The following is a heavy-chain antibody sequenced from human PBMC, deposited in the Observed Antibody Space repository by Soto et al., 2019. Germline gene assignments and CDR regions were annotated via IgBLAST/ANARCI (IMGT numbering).Heavy chain of an antibody. CDR1: GGAISSGDYY. CDR2: IYYSGRT. J-gene: IGHJ6*02. Sequence: QVQLQESGPGLVKPSQTLSLTCTVSGGAISSGDYYWSWIRQHPGKGLEWIGYIYYSGRTYYNPCLKSLVTISIDTSKHQFSLKLSSVTAADTAVYYCARDVPPGRGSPNFSYYGLDVWGQGATVTVSS. V-gene: IGHV4-31*01. CDR3: ARDVPPGRGSPNFSYYGLDV. D-gene: IGHD3-10*01.